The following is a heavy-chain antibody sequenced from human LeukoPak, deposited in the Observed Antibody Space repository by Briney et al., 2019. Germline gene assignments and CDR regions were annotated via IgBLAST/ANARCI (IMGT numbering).Heavy chain of an antibody. Sequence: MPSETLSLTCAVYGGSFSGYYWSWIRQPPGKGLEWIGEINHSGSTNCNPSLKSRVTISVDTSKNQFSLKLSSVTAADTAVYYCARGNLPIVVVVAATRWFDYWGQGTLVTVSS. J-gene: IGHJ4*02. V-gene: IGHV4-34*01. CDR2: INHSGST. D-gene: IGHD2-15*01. CDR3: ARGNLPIVVVVAATRWFDY. CDR1: GGSFSGYY.